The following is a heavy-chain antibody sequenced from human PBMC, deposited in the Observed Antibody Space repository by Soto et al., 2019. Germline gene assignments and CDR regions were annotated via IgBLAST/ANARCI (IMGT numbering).Heavy chain of an antibody. V-gene: IGHV1-18*01. CDR3: ARGRYGDY. CDR1: GYAFTTYG. Sequence: QVHLVQSGAEVKKPGASVKVSCKGSGYAFTTYGIPWVRQAPGQGLEWMGWISAHNGNTNYAQKLQGRVTVTRDTSTRTAYMELRSLRSDDTAVYYCARGRYGDYWGQGALVTVSS. J-gene: IGHJ4*02. CDR2: ISAHNGNT. D-gene: IGHD1-1*01.